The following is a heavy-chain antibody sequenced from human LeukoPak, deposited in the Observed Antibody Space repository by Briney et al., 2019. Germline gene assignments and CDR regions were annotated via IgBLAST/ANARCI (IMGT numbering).Heavy chain of an antibody. CDR1: GFTFSSYS. V-gene: IGHV3-21*01. CDR2: ISSSSSYI. D-gene: IGHD3-22*01. J-gene: IGHJ3*02. CDR3: ASTYDSSGSNAFDI. Sequence: GGSLRLSCAASGFTFSSYSMNWVRQAPGKGLEWVSSISSSSSYIYYADSVKGRFTISRDNAKSSLYLQMNSLRAEDTAVYYCASTYDSSGSNAFDIWGPGTMVTVSS.